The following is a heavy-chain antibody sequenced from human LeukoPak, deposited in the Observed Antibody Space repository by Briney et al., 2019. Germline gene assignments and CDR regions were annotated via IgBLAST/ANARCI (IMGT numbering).Heavy chain of an antibody. J-gene: IGHJ4*02. D-gene: IGHD3-10*01. CDR2: IHYSGGT. Sequence: SETLSLTCTVSGGSVSSGSNYWSWIRQPPGKGLEWIGYIHYSGGTSHNPALKSRVTISVDTSKNQFSLKLTSVTAADTAVYYCATAGPISGRHNYFDSWGQGTLVTVSS. V-gene: IGHV4-61*01. CDR1: GGSVSSGSNY. CDR3: ATAGPISGRHNYFDS.